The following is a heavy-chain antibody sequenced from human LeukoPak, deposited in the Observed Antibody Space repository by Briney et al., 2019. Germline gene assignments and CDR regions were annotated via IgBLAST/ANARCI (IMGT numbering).Heavy chain of an antibody. CDR2: ISGSDDGT. Sequence: GGSLRLSCAASGFTFSSCGMTWVRQAPGKGLEWVSSISGSDDGTYYADSVKGRFTISRDNSKNTLYLQMNSLRAEDTAVYYCGGRGATTDYWGQGTLVTVSS. CDR3: GGRGATTDY. D-gene: IGHD5-24*01. J-gene: IGHJ4*02. CDR1: GFTFSSCG. V-gene: IGHV3-23*01.